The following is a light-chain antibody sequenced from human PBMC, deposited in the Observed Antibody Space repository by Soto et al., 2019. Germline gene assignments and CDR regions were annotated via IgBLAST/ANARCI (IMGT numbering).Light chain of an antibody. CDR1: SSDVGGYNY. V-gene: IGLV2-14*01. CDR3: SSYTSTSTRV. J-gene: IGLJ1*01. Sequence: QSALTQPAFVSGSPGQSITISCTGTSSDVGGYNYVSWYQHPPGKAPKHMISEVSNRPSVVSNRFSGSKSGNTASLTISGLQADDEAEYYCSSYTSTSTRVFGTGTKVTVL. CDR2: EVS.